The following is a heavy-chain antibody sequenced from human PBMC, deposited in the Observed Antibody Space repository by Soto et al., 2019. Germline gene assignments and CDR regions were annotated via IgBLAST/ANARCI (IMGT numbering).Heavy chain of an antibody. CDR1: GGSISSGHYY. V-gene: IGHV4-30-4*01. J-gene: IGHJ4*01. D-gene: IGHD4-17*01. CDR2: IYYSGST. Sequence: SETLSLTCTVSGGSISSGHYYWSWIRQPPGKGLEWIGYIYYSGSTYYNPSRKSRVTISVDTSKNQFSLKLSSVTAADTAVYYCARDRSGPDYGVDYWGQGTLVTTSS. CDR3: ARDRSGPDYGVDY.